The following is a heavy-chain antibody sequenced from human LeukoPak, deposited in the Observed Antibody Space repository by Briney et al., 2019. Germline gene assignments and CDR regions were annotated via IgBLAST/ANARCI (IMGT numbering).Heavy chain of an antibody. J-gene: IGHJ6*02. V-gene: IGHV5-51*01. CDR3: ARRAYCSGDCTRHYSYYYSMDV. D-gene: IGHD2-21*02. CDR2: IYPGNSDT. CDR1: GYSFSTYW. Sequence: GESLKISCKGSGYSFSTYWIGWVRQMPGKGLEWMGIIYPGNSDTGYSPTFQGQVTISADKSISTAYLQWSSLKASDTAMYYCARRAYCSGDCTRHYSYYYSMDVWGQGTTVTVSS.